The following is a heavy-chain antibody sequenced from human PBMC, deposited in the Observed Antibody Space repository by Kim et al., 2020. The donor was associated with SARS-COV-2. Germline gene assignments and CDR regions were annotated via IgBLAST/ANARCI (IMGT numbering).Heavy chain of an antibody. CDR2: ISSSGSYI. J-gene: IGHJ6*02. CDR1: GFTFSSYS. V-gene: IGHV3-21*01. Sequence: GGSLRLSCAASGFTFSSYSMNWVRQAPGKGLEWVSSISSSGSYIYYADSVKGRFTISRDNAKNSLYLQMNSLRAEDTAVYYCARVWDGMLGFGELFLMDVWGQGTTVTVSS. CDR3: ARVWDGMLGFGELFLMDV. D-gene: IGHD3-10*01.